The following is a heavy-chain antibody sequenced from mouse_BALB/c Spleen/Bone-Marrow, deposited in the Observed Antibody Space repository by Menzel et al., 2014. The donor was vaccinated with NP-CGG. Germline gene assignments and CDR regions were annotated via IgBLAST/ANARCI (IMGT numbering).Heavy chain of an antibody. CDR1: GFNIKDYY. J-gene: IGHJ2*01. D-gene: IGHD1-1*01. CDR2: IDPENGNT. V-gene: IGHV14-1*02. Sequence: EVQLQESGAELVRPGALVKLSCQASGFNIKDYYMHWVIQRPEQGLEWIGWIDPENGNTIYDPKFQGKASITADTSSNTAYLQLSSLTSEDTAVYYCARRYGSSFDDWGQGTTLTVSS. CDR3: ARRYGSSFDD.